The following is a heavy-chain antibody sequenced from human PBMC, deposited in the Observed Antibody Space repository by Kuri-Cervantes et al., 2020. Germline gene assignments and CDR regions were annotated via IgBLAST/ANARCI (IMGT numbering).Heavy chain of an antibody. V-gene: IGHV3-7*01. Sequence: GESLKISCAASGFTFSSYDMHWVRQAPGKGLEWVANIKEDGSERKYMDSMEGRFTISRDNAKNSLYLQMSSLRAEDTALYYRARIYKYDNKNYYRWFDYWGQGTLVTVSS. CDR2: IKEDGSER. D-gene: IGHD3-22*01. J-gene: IGHJ4*02. CDR1: GFTFSSYD. CDR3: ARIYKYDNKNYYRWFDY.